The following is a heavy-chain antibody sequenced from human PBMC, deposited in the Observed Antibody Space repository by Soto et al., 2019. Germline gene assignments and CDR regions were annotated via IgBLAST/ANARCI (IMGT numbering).Heavy chain of an antibody. CDR1: GIPFSSNS. D-gene: IGHD2-15*01. CDR3: ARLGYCSGGSCSAEYFQH. V-gene: IGHV3-23*01. CDR2: MSGSGGST. J-gene: IGHJ1*01. Sequence: PWGVLRIFCAGFGIPFSSNSLGWVPQAPGKGLEWVSAMSGSGGSTYYADSVKGRFTISRDNSKNTLYLQMNSLRAEDTAVYYCARLGYCSGGSCSAEYFQHWGQGTLVTVSS.